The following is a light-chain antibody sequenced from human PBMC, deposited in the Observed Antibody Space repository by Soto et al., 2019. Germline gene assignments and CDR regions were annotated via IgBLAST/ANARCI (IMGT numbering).Light chain of an antibody. V-gene: IGKV3-11*01. Sequence: EIVLTQSPATLSLSPGERATLSCRASQSVGSYLAWYQQKPGQAPRLLIYDASNRATGIPARFSGSGSGSDFTLTVSSLEPEDFAVYYCQQRGNWPPTFGQGTKVEI. CDR1: QSVGSY. CDR2: DAS. CDR3: QQRGNWPPT. J-gene: IGKJ1*01.